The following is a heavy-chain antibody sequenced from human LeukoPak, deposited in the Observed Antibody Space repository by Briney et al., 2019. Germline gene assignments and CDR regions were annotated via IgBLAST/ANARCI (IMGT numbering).Heavy chain of an antibody. D-gene: IGHD3-10*01. Sequence: ASVKVSCKASGYTFTSYGISWVRQAPGQGLEWMGWISAYNGNTNYAQKLQGRVTMTTDTSTSTAYMELRSLRSDDTAVYYCARGKVLLWFGESLAYFDYWGQGTLVTVSS. CDR3: ARGKVLLWFGESLAYFDY. V-gene: IGHV1-18*01. J-gene: IGHJ4*02. CDR2: ISAYNGNT. CDR1: GYTFTSYG.